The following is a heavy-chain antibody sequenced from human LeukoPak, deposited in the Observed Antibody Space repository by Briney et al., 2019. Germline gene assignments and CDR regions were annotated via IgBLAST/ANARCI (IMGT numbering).Heavy chain of an antibody. V-gene: IGHV1-2*02. D-gene: IGHD3-10*01. CDR2: INLNSGGA. CDR1: GYTFTGYY. Sequence: GASVKVSCKASGYTFTGYYMHWVRQAPGQGLEWMGWINLNSGGANYAQKFQGRVTMTRDTSINTAYMELSRLRSDDTAVYYCARNIWFGESADAFDIWGQGTMVTVSS. CDR3: ARNIWFGESADAFDI. J-gene: IGHJ3*02.